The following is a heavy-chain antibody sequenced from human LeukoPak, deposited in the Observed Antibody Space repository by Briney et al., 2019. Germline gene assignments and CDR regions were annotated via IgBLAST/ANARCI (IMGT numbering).Heavy chain of an antibody. D-gene: IGHD2-15*01. V-gene: IGHV1-2*02. CDR2: MNPNRGDT. Sequence: ASVKVSCKASGYTFTGYYIHWMRQAPGQGLEWMGWMNPNRGDTSYAQKFQGRVTMTRDTPINTAYMELSGLTSDDTAVYYCGRRRIDCSDTGCYVDSWGQGTLVTVSS. J-gene: IGHJ4*02. CDR3: GRRRIDCSDTGCYVDS. CDR1: GYTFTGYY.